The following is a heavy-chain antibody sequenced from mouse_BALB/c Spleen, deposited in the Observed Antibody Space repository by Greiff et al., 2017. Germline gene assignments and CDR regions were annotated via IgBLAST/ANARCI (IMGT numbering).Heavy chain of an antibody. V-gene: IGHV3-2*02. Sequence: EVQLVESGPGLVKPSQSLSLTCTVTGYSITSDYAWNWIRQFPGNKLEWMGYISYSGSTSYNPSLKSRISITRDTSKNQFFLQLNSVTTEDTATYYCARKLLYAMDYWGQGTSVTVSS. CDR3: ARKLLYAMDY. J-gene: IGHJ4*01. CDR2: ISYSGST. CDR1: GYSITSDYA.